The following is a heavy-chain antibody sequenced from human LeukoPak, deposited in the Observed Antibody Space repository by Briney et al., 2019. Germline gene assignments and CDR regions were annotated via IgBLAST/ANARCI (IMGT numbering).Heavy chain of an antibody. CDR1: GGSISSSSYY. J-gene: IGHJ2*01. CDR3: ARLLRRDWYFDL. CDR2: IYYSGST. V-gene: IGHV4-39*07. Sequence: PSETLSLTCTVSGGSISSSSYYWGWIRQPPGKGLEWIGSIYYSGSTYYNPSLKSRVTISVDTSKNQFSLKLSSVTAADTAVYYCARLLRRDWYFDLWGRGTLVTVSS. D-gene: IGHD3-16*01.